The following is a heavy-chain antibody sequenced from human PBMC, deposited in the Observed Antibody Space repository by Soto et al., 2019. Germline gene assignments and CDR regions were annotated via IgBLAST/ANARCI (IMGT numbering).Heavy chain of an antibody. V-gene: IGHV1-18*01. CDR3: AKVKKRDYDAFDI. Sequence: ASVKVSCKASGYTFTSYGISWVRQAPGQGLEWMGWISAYNGSTNYAQKLQGRVTMTTDTSTSTAYMELRSLRAEDTAVYYCAKVKKRDYDAFDIWGQGTMVTVSS. CDR1: GYTFTSYG. CDR2: ISAYNGST. D-gene: IGHD4-17*01. J-gene: IGHJ3*02.